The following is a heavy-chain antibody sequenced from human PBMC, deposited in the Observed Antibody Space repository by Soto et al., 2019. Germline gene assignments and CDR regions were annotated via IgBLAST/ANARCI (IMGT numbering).Heavy chain of an antibody. D-gene: IGHD3-10*01. CDR1: GYPFSTYT. Sequence: XTVKVSCADTGYPFSTYTMHWVRQAPGQRLEWMGWINAGNGNTKYSQKFQGRVTITRDTSASTAYMDLSGLRSEDTAAYYCARDPGRFREFHYYYYYAMDVWGQRTTVTVSS. J-gene: IGHJ6*02. CDR2: INAGNGNT. CDR3: ARDPGRFREFHYYYYYAMDV. V-gene: IGHV1-3*01.